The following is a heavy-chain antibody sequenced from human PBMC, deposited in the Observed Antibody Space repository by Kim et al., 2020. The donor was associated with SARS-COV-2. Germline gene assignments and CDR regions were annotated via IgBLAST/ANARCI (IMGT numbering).Heavy chain of an antibody. CDR3: ARDRQRAGTGVDY. J-gene: IGHJ4*02. CDR1: GDSVSSNSAA. V-gene: IGHV6-1*01. CDR2: TYYRSKWYT. Sequence: QTLSLTCDISGDSVSSNSAAWNWIRQSPSRGLEWLERTYYRSKWYTDYALSVKGRITINPDTSKNQFSLQLNSVTPEDTAVYYCARDRQRAGTGVDYWGQGTLVTVSS. D-gene: IGHD6-19*01.